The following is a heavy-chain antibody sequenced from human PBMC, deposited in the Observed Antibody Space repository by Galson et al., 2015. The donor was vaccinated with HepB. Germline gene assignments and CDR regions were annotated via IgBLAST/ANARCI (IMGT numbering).Heavy chain of an antibody. CDR3: ARGMGYCSSTSCYGTLSRYYFDY. Sequence: LRLSCAASGFTFSSYSMNWVRQAPGKGLEWVSSISSSSSYIYYADSVKGRFTISRDNAKNSLYLQMNSLRAEDTAVYYCARGMGYCSSTSCYGTLSRYYFDYWGQGTLVTVSS. J-gene: IGHJ4*02. V-gene: IGHV3-21*01. D-gene: IGHD2-2*01. CDR1: GFTFSSYS. CDR2: ISSSSSYI.